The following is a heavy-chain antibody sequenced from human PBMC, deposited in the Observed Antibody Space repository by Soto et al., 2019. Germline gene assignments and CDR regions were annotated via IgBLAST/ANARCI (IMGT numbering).Heavy chain of an antibody. V-gene: IGHV3-23*01. CDR3: AKEMAIVVVPAAIGYYYYGMDV. CDR2: ISGSGGST. D-gene: IGHD2-2*01. Sequence: EVQLLESGGGLVQPGGSLRLSCAASGFTFSSYAMSWVRQAPGKGLEWVSAISGSGGSTYYADSVKGRFTISRDNSKNTLYLQMNSLRAEDTAVYYCAKEMAIVVVPAAIGYYYYGMDVWGQGTTVTVS. CDR1: GFTFSSYA. J-gene: IGHJ6*02.